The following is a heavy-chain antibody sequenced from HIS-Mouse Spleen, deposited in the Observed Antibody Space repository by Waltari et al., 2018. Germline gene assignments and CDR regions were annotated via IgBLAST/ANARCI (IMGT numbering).Heavy chain of an antibody. CDR2: INHSGST. Sequence: QVQLQQWGAGLLKPSETLSLTCAVYGGSFSGYYWSWIRQPPGKGLEWIGEINHSGSTNYNPSPKSRVTISVDTSKNQFSLKLSSVTAADTAVYYCARSIDIVVVPAAMPWFDPWGQGTLVTVSS. CDR1: GGSFSGYY. J-gene: IGHJ5*02. V-gene: IGHV4-34*01. CDR3: ARSIDIVVVPAAMPWFDP. D-gene: IGHD2-2*01.